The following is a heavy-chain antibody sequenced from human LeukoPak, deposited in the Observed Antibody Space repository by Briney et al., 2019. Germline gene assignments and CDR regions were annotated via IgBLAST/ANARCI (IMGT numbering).Heavy chain of an antibody. D-gene: IGHD4-17*01. CDR2: ISSSTSYI. J-gene: IGHJ4*02. CDR3: ARAGGSTVSHSDY. Sequence: GWSLRLSCAASGFTFSSYSMNWIRQAPGKGLEWVSSISSSTSYIYYADSVKGRFTISKDNAKNSLYLQMNSLRAEDTAVYYCARAGGSTVSHSDYWGQGTLVTVSS. V-gene: IGHV3-21*01. CDR1: GFTFSSYS.